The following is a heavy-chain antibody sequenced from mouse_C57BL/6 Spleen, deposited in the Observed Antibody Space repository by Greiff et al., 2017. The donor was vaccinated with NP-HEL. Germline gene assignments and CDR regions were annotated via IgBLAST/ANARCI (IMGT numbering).Heavy chain of an antibody. J-gene: IGHJ1*03. CDR3: ARSRYDYDDWYFDV. CDR1: GYTFTSYW. D-gene: IGHD2-4*01. Sequence: QVHVKQSGAELVRPGSSVKLSCKASGYTFTSYWMHWVKQRPIQGLEWIGNIDPSDSETHYNQKFKDKATLTVDKSSSTAYMQLSSLTSEDSAVYYCARSRYDYDDWYFDVWGTGTTVTVSS. CDR2: IDPSDSET. V-gene: IGHV1-52*01.